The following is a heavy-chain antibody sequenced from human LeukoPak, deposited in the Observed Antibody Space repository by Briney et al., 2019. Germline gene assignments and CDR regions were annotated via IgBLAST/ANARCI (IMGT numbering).Heavy chain of an antibody. CDR2: IYGGGST. CDR1: GFTVSSNY. J-gene: IGHJ5*02. CDR3: ARYYGDHFDP. D-gene: IGHD4-17*01. Sequence: LSGGSLRLPCAASGFTVSSNYMSWVRQAPGKGLEWVSVIYGGGSTYYSDSVKGRFTISRDNSKNTLYLQMNSLRAEDTAVYYCARYYGDHFDPWGQGTLVTVSS. V-gene: IGHV3-66*01.